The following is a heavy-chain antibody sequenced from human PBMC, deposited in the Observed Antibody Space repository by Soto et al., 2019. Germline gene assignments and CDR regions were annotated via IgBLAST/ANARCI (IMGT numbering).Heavy chain of an antibody. CDR2: ISWNSGSI. CDR3: AKDVGLDIVARIFFDP. CDR1: GFTFNDYA. D-gene: IGHD5-12*01. J-gene: IGHJ5*02. V-gene: IGHV3-9*01. Sequence: GGSLRLSCAASGFTFNDYAMHWVRQAPGKGLEWVSGISWNSGSIGYADSVKGRFTISRDNAKNSLYLQMNSLRAEDTALYYCAKDVGLDIVARIFFDPWGQGTQVTVSS.